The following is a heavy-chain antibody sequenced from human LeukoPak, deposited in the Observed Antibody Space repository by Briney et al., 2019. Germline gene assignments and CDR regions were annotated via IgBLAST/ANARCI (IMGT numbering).Heavy chain of an antibody. CDR1: GYTFTSYA. J-gene: IGHJ4*01. Sequence: ASVKVSCKASGYTFTSYAMNWVRQAPGQGHEWMGWINTNTGNPTYAQGFTGRFVFSWDTSVSTAYLQISRLKAEDTAVYYCAREYGGYGGKPLDYWGQGTLVTVSS. CDR3: AREYGGYGGKPLDY. V-gene: IGHV7-4-1*02. CDR2: INTNTGNP. D-gene: IGHD4-23*01.